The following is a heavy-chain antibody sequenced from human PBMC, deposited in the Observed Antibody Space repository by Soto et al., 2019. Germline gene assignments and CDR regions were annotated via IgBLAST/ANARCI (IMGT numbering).Heavy chain of an antibody. CDR3: ARGHYDILTGYYFYYYGMDV. V-gene: IGHV1-18*01. Sequence: QVQLVQSGAEVKKPGASVKVSCKASGYTFTSYGISWVRQAPGQGLEWMGWISAYNGNTNYAQKLQGRVTMTTDTSTSTAYMELRRLRSDDTAVYYCARGHYDILTGYYFYYYGMDVWGQGTTVTVSS. D-gene: IGHD3-9*01. CDR1: GYTFTSYG. J-gene: IGHJ6*02. CDR2: ISAYNGNT.